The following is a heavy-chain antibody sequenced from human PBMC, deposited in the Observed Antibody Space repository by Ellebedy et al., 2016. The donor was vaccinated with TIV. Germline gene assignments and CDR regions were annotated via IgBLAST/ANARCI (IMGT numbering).Heavy chain of an antibody. Sequence: PGGSLRLSCAASGFTFSSHWMHWVRQAPGKGLVWLSRINRDGSSANYADSVKGRFSISRDNSKNTQYVQMNSLRAEDTAVYYCARGGRDQWLIDYWGQGTLVTVSS. V-gene: IGHV3-74*01. CDR2: INRDGSSA. D-gene: IGHD6-19*01. CDR3: ARGGRDQWLIDY. J-gene: IGHJ4*02. CDR1: GFTFSSHW.